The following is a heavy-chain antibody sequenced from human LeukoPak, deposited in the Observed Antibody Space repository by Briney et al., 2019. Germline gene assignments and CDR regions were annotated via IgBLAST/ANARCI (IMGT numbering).Heavy chain of an antibody. V-gene: IGHV3-23*01. Sequence: GGSLGLSCAVSGFTFSNYAMSWVRQAPGKGLEWVSGISGSGGSTYYADSVKGRFTISRDNSKNTLYLQMNSLRAEDTAVYYCAGAIGYDYVWGSYRHPDYWGQGTLVTVSS. CDR3: AGAIGYDYVWGSYRHPDY. CDR2: ISGSGGST. J-gene: IGHJ4*02. D-gene: IGHD3-16*02. CDR1: GFTFSNYA.